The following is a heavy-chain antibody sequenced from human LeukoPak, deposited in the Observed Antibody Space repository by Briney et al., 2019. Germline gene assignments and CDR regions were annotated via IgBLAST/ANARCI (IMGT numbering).Heavy chain of an antibody. D-gene: IGHD5-18*01. CDR1: GFTFSSYA. V-gene: IGHV4-34*01. CDR3: ARRTDTRGYRRFDY. CDR2: INHSGNT. J-gene: IGHJ4*02. Sequence: PGGSLRLSCAASGFTFSSYAMSWIRQPPGKGLEWIGEINHSGNTNYNPSLKSRVTISVDKSKNQFSLKLSSVTAADTAVYYCARRTDTRGYRRFDYWGQGTLVTVSS.